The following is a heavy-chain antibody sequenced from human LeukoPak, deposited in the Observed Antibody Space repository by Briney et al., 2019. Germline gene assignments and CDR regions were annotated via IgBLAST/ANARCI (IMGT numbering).Heavy chain of an antibody. CDR3: AKGVVYVDV. V-gene: IGHV3-30*02. CDR1: GFTFGTYG. D-gene: IGHD2-15*01. Sequence: GGSLRLSCEASGFTFGTYGMTWVRQAPGKGLEWVAFIRYDGSIKYYADSVKGRFTISRDNSKNTVSLEMNSLGGEDTAVYYCAKGVVYVDVWGRGTTVTVSS. J-gene: IGHJ6*03. CDR2: IRYDGSIK.